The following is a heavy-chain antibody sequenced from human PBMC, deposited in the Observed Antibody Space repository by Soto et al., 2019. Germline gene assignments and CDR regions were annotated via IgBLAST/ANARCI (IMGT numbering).Heavy chain of an antibody. CDR3: AKEQWLIQGHFDY. J-gene: IGHJ4*02. V-gene: IGHV3-23*01. Sequence: EVQLLESGRGLVRPGGSLRLSCAASGSSFTNYAMSWVRQAPGKGLEWLSAISVSGETTYYADSVRGRFTISRDNSRATVFLQMSNLRAEDTALYYCAKEQWLIQGHFDYWGQGILVTVSS. D-gene: IGHD5-18*01. CDR1: GSSFTNYA. CDR2: ISVSGETT.